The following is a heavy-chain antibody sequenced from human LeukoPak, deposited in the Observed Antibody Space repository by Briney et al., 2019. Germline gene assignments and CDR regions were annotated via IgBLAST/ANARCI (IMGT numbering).Heavy chain of an antibody. D-gene: IGHD3-3*01. CDR3: ARTLDYDFWSGYD. CDR1: GGPFSGYY. V-gene: IGHV4-34*01. Sequence: WETLSLTCAVYGGPFSGYYWSWIRQPPGKGLEWIGEINHSGSTNYNPSLKSRVTISLDTSKNQFSLKLRYLTAADTAVYDCARTLDYDFWSGYDWGQASLVTVSS. CDR2: INHSGST. J-gene: IGHJ1*01.